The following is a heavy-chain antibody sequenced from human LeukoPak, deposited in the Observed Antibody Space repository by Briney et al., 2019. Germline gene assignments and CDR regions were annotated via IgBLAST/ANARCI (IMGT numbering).Heavy chain of an antibody. Sequence: GGPLRLSCAASGFTFSSYAISWVRQAPGKGLEWVSIITGSGSGDSTYYADSVKGRFTISRDNSKNTLYLQMNSLRAEDTAVYYCAKKEAVAGKGFDYWGQGTLVTVSS. D-gene: IGHD6-19*01. J-gene: IGHJ4*02. CDR2: ITGSGSGDST. CDR3: AKKEAVAGKGFDY. CDR1: GFTFSSYA. V-gene: IGHV3-23*01.